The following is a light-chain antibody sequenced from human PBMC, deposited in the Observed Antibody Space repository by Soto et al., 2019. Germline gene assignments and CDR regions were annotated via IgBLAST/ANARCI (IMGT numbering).Light chain of an antibody. J-gene: IGLJ2*01. CDR3: AAWDGSLNNVL. Sequence: QAVVTQPPSASGTPGQRVTISFSGSGSSIGTNTVNWYRQRTGTAPKLLIYGNNQRPSGVPDRFFGSKSGTSASLAISGLQSEDEADYYCAAWDGSLNNVLFGGGTKLTVL. CDR2: GNN. CDR1: GSSIGTNT. V-gene: IGLV1-44*01.